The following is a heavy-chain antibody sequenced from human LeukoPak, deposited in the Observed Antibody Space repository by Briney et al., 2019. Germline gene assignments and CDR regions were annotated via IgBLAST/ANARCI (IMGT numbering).Heavy chain of an antibody. V-gene: IGHV3-48*03. D-gene: IGHD6-19*01. J-gene: IGHJ4*02. CDR3: ALLAVASDFDY. Sequence: PGGSLRLSCAVSRFPFSVYEFNWVRQAPGKGLEWVANIASSGTIKYYADSVEGRLSISRDNAKNSLYLQMNSLRVEDTGFYYCALLAVASDFDYWGQGALVTVSS. CDR2: IASSGTIK. CDR1: RFPFSVYE.